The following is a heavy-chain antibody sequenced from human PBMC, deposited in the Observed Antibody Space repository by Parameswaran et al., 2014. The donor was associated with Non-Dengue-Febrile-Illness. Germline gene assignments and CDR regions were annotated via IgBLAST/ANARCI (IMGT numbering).Heavy chain of an antibody. J-gene: IGHJ6*02. D-gene: IGHD4-17*01. Sequence: RWIRQPPGKRLEWVSAISGSGGSTYYADSVKGRFTISRDNSKNTLYLQMNSLRAEDTAVYYCALCGQGYGAFSDYCGMDVWGQGTTVTVSS. V-gene: IGHV3-23*01. CDR2: ISGSGGST. CDR3: ALCGQGYGAFSDYCGMDV.